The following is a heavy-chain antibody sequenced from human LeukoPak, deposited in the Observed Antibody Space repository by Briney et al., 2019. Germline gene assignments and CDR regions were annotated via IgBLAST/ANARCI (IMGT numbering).Heavy chain of an antibody. V-gene: IGHV3-30*04. Sequence: GGSLRLSCAASGFTFSSYAMYWVRQAPGKGLEWVAVISYDGSDKFYADSVKGRFTISRDSSKNTLYLQMNSLRPEDTAVYYCARWLIKGSGSYYNVRTLSGFDYWGQGTLVTVSS. J-gene: IGHJ4*02. CDR1: GFTFSSYA. D-gene: IGHD3-10*01. CDR2: ISYDGSDK. CDR3: ARWLIKGSGSYYNVRTLSGFDY.